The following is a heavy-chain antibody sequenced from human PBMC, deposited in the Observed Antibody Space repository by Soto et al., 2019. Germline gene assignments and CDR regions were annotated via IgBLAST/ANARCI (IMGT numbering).Heavy chain of an antibody. CDR3: ARDYDRWREDWCDH. Sequence: QVHLVQSGGEVKKLGASVKVSCKASGYTFTDFGISWVRQAPGQGLEWMGWISGFDGDRNYAQKFQGGVTLTTDTSATTDYVELRSLTSDDAARYSCARDYDRWREDWCDHWGQGALVTVSS. CDR1: GYTFTDFG. D-gene: IGHD5-12*01. CDR2: ISGFDGDR. J-gene: IGHJ5*02. V-gene: IGHV1-18*01.